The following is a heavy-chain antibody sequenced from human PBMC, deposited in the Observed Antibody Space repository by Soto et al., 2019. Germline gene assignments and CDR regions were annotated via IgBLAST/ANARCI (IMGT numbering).Heavy chain of an antibody. CDR3: SRIGGQLLPQDYYYGMGV. J-gene: IGHJ6*01. CDR1: GYTFISYG. CDR2: ISAYNDYT. D-gene: IGHD2-2*01. V-gene: IGHV1-18*01. Sequence: ASVKVSCKASGYTFISYGISWVRQAPGQGLEWMGWISAYNDYTNYAQKLQGRVTMTTDTSTRIAYLELRSLRSDDTAVYYCSRIGGQLLPQDYYYGMGVLGQGTTVTVSS.